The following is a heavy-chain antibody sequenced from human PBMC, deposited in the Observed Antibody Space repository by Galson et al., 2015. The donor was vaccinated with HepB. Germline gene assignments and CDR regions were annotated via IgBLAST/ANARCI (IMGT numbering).Heavy chain of an antibody. CDR2: INSDGSST. J-gene: IGHJ4*02. Sequence: SLRLSCAASGFTFSSYWMHWVRQAPGKGLVWVSRINSDGSSTSYADSVKGRFTISRDNAKNTLYLQMNSLRAEDTAVYYCARRRYGDHYFDYWGQGTLVTVSS. D-gene: IGHD4-17*01. CDR1: GFTFSSYW. V-gene: IGHV3-74*01. CDR3: ARRRYGDHYFDY.